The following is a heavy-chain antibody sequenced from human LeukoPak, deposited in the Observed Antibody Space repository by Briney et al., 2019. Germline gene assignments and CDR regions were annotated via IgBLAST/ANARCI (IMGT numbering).Heavy chain of an antibody. CDR3: AKGGIVGATTGGDIDY. D-gene: IGHD1-26*01. Sequence: ASLSLSCAASGFTFSSYAMSWVRQAPGKGLGWVSAISGSGGSTYYSDSVKGRFTISRDNSKNTLYLQMNSLRAEDTAVYYCAKGGIVGATTGGDIDYWGQGTLVTVSS. CDR1: GFTFSSYA. J-gene: IGHJ4*02. V-gene: IGHV3-23*01. CDR2: ISGSGGST.